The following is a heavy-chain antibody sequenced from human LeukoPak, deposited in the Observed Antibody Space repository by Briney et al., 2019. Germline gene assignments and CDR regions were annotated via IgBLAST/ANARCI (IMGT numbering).Heavy chain of an antibody. Sequence: GGSLRLSCAASGFLLDNYAMHWVRQAPGKGPEGVSSISWNSGSIGYADSVTGRFTIPRDNAKNSLYLQMNSLRADDPALYYCAKDVSAMPKYYFDYWGQGTLVTVSS. CDR2: ISWNSGSI. V-gene: IGHV3-9*01. CDR1: GFLLDNYA. D-gene: IGHD2-2*01. CDR3: AKDVSAMPKYYFDY. J-gene: IGHJ4*02.